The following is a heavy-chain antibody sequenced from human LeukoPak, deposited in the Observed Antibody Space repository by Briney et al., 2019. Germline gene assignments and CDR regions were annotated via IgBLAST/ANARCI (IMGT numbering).Heavy chain of an antibody. D-gene: IGHD2-15*01. Sequence: SEALSLTCTVSGGSVSSGSYYWSWIRQPPGKGLEWFGYIYYSGSTNYNPSLKSRVTISVDTSKNQFSLKLSSVTAADTAVYYCASGLGYCSGGSCSYYFDYWGQGTLVTVSS. CDR2: IYYSGST. CDR1: GGSVSSGSYY. J-gene: IGHJ4*02. V-gene: IGHV4-61*01. CDR3: ASGLGYCSGGSCSYYFDY.